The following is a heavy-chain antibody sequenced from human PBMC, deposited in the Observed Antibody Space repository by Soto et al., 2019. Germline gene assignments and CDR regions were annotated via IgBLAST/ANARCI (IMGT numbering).Heavy chain of an antibody. Sequence: QVQLVQSGAEVKKPGASVKVSCKTSGYTFNNYGISWVRQAPGQGLEWMGWISDYNGNTNYPQKFQGRVTMPTDISTKTVYMVLTSLRSDDTAVYYCALDGYYGSGSYGMDVWGRGTTVSVSS. D-gene: IGHD3-10*01. CDR2: ISDYNGNT. CDR1: GYTFNNYG. J-gene: IGHJ6*02. CDR3: ALDGYYGSGSYGMDV. V-gene: IGHV1-18*01.